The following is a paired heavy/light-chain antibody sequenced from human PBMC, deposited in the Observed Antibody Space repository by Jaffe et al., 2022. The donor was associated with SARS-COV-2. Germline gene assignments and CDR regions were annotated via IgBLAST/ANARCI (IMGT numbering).Light chain of an antibody. CDR2: AAS. Sequence: DIQLTQSPYFLSASVGDRVTITCRASQGISSYLAWYQQKPGKAPKLLIYAASTLQSGVPSRFSGSGSGTEFTLTISSLQPEDFATYYCQQLNSYPLTFGGGTKVEIK. CDR3: QQLNSYPLT. CDR1: QGISSY. V-gene: IGKV1-9*01. J-gene: IGKJ4*01.
Heavy chain of an antibody. CDR1: GFTFDDYG. Sequence: EVQLVESGGGVVRPGGSLRLSCAASGFTFDDYGMSWVRQAPGKGLEWVSGINWNGDSTGYADSVKGRFTISRDNAKNSLYLQMNSLRAEDMALYYCARSPYPPYCSSTSCYNQWSYSYGMDVWGQGTTVTVSS. D-gene: IGHD2-2*02. J-gene: IGHJ6*02. CDR2: INWNGDST. V-gene: IGHV3-20*04. CDR3: ARSPYPPYCSSTSCYNQWSYSYGMDV.